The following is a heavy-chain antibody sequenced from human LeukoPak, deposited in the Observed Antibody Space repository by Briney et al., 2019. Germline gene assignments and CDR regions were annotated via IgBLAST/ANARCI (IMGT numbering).Heavy chain of an antibody. J-gene: IGHJ4*02. CDR3: ARESFWDGYESTGGIDY. D-gene: IGHD5-12*01. CDR2: IYYSGST. Sequence: PSETLSLTCTVSGGSISSGDYYWSWIRQPPGKGLEWIGYIYYSGSTYYNPSLKSRVTISVDTSKNQFSLKLSSVTAADTAVYYCARESFWDGYESTGGIDYWGQGTLVTVSS. V-gene: IGHV4-30-4*01. CDR1: GGSISSGDYY.